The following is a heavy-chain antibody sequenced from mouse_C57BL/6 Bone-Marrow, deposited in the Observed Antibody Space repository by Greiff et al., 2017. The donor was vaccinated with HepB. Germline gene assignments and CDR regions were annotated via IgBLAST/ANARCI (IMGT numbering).Heavy chain of an antibody. CDR1: GYTFTSYW. D-gene: IGHD1-1*01. CDR3: AREFPYYYGSSYDYAMDY. Sequence: QVQLQQPGAELVMPGASVKLSCKASGYTFTSYWMHWVKQRPGQGLEWIGEIDPSDSYTNYNQKFKGKSTLTVEKSSSTAYMQLSSLTSEDSAVYYCAREFPYYYGSSYDYAMDYWGQGTSVTVSS. J-gene: IGHJ4*01. V-gene: IGHV1-69*01. CDR2: IDPSDSYT.